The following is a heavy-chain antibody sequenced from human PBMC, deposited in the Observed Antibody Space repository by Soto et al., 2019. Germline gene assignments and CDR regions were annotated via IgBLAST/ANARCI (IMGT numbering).Heavy chain of an antibody. V-gene: IGHV4-59*02. Sequence: QVQLQESGPGLVKPSETLSLACTVSGGSVTGYYWSWIRQAPGRGLEWIGYIYYAGNTLYTPSLSSRVTISVDTSKNQFSLKLNSVTAADTAVYFCARHYAVPNLQNGMGVWGLGTTVTVSS. CDR2: IYYAGNT. CDR3: ARHYAVPNLQNGMGV. CDR1: GGSVTGYY. J-gene: IGHJ6*02. D-gene: IGHD3-16*01.